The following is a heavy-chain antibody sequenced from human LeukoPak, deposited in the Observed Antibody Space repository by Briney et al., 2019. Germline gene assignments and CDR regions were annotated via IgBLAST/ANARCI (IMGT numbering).Heavy chain of an antibody. Sequence: GGSLRLSCAASGFTFSDYYMSWIRQAPGKGLEWVSYISSSSTYTNYADSVKGRFTISRDNAKNSLNLQMNSLRAEDTAVYYCARDSGYSGYSDYWGQGTLVTVSS. CDR2: ISSSSTYT. V-gene: IGHV3-11*05. J-gene: IGHJ4*02. CDR3: ARDSGYSGYSDY. D-gene: IGHD5-12*01. CDR1: GFTFSDYY.